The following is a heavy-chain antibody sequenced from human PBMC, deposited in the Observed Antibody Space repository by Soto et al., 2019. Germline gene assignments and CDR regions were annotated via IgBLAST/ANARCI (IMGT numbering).Heavy chain of an antibody. J-gene: IGHJ5*02. D-gene: IGHD6-13*01. Sequence: GRSMRVSCSVSGFTFSSHARHWIRQTQGKGLEYVSAISSNGGSTYYADSVKGRFTISRDNSKNTLYLQMSSLRAEDTAVYYCVKDLWYSSSWNRNWFDPWGQGTLVTVS. CDR3: VKDLWYSSSWNRNWFDP. CDR1: GFTFSSHA. CDR2: ISSNGGST. V-gene: IGHV3-64D*08.